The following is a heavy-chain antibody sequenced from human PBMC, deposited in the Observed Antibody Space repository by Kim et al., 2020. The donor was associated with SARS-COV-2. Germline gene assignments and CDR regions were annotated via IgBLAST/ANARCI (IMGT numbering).Heavy chain of an antibody. D-gene: IGHD3-22*01. CDR3: ARQYYDSSAFIPAYYFDY. CDR2: ISSSSSTI. Sequence: GGSLRLSCAASGFTFSSYSMNWVRQAPGKGLEWVSYISSSSSTIYYADSVKGRFTISRDNAKNSLYLQMNSLRDEDTAVYYCARQYYDSSAFIPAYYFDYWGQGTLVTVSS. V-gene: IGHV3-48*02. CDR1: GFTFSSYS. J-gene: IGHJ4*02.